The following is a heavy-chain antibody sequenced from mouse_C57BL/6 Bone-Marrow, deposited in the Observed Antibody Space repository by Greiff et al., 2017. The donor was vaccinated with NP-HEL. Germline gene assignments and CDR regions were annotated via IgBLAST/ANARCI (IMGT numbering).Heavy chain of an antibody. D-gene: IGHD2-1*01. CDR3: AREEDGNFAWFAY. V-gene: IGHV1-63*01. CDR1: GYTFTNYW. Sequence: QVQLQQSGAELVRPGTSVKMSCKASGYTFTNYWIGWAKQRPGHGLEWIGDIYPGGGYTNYNEKFKGKATLTADKSSSTAYMQFSSLTSEDSAIYYCAREEDGNFAWFAYWGQGTLVTVSA. J-gene: IGHJ3*01. CDR2: IYPGGGYT.